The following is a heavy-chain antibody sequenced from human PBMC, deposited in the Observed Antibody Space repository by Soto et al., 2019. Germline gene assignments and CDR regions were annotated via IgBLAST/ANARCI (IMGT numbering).Heavy chain of an antibody. Sequence: GGSLRLSCAASGLTFGSYAMSWVRQAPGRGLEWVAVISNTGLTTHYADSVKGRFTISRDNSKRTLYLQMNSLRVDDTAVYFCAKDPLWGQWLEYGYLDQWGQGNLVTVSS. CDR1: GLTFGSYA. V-gene: IGHV3-23*01. CDR3: AKDPLWGQWLEYGYLDQ. D-gene: IGHD6-19*01. CDR2: ISNTGLTT. J-gene: IGHJ5*02.